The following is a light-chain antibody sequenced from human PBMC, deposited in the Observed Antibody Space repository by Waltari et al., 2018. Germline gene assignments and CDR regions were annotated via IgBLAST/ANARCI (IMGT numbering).Light chain of an antibody. CDR3: CSYAGSSTLL. CDR1: SSDVGSYNL. J-gene: IGLJ2*01. Sequence: QSALTQPASVSGSPGQSIPVSCTGTSSDVGSYNLVSWYQQHPGKAPELMIYEGSKRPAGVSNRFSGSKSGNTASPTISGLQAENEADYYCCSYAGSSTLLFGGGTKVTVL. V-gene: IGLV2-23*01. CDR2: EGS.